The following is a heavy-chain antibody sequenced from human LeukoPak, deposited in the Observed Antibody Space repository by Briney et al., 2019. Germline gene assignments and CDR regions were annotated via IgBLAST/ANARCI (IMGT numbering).Heavy chain of an antibody. CDR2: IDTDETT. Sequence: PGGSLRLSCAASGFTFSNYWMHWVRQTPGKGLVWVSRIDTDETTGFADSVKGRFTISRDNAKNTLYLQMDSLRAEDTAVYYCARGAGIVGSTTPFDYWGPGDLVTVSS. V-gene: IGHV3-74*01. CDR1: GFTFSNYW. D-gene: IGHD1-26*01. J-gene: IGHJ4*02. CDR3: ARGAGIVGSTTPFDY.